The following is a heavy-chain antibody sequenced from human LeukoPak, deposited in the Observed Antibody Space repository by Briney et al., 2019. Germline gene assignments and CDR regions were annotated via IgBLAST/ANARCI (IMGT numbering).Heavy chain of an antibody. CDR3: ARKGISSISAAFDY. D-gene: IGHD6-13*01. Sequence: KSSETLSLTCSVSGGSISSYYWSWIRQPAGKGLEWIGRIYSSGSTNYNPSLKSRVTMSVDTSKNQFSLKLSSVTAADTAVYHCARKGISSISAAFDYWGQGTLVTVSS. CDR2: IYSSGST. CDR1: GGSISSYY. J-gene: IGHJ4*02. V-gene: IGHV4-4*07.